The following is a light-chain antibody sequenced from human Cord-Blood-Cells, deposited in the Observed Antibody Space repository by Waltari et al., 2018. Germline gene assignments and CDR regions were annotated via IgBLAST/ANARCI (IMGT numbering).Light chain of an antibody. CDR1: SSDLWSNNL. Sequence: QSALTQPASVSGPPVQSITIARTVTSSDLWSNNLGSWYQQHPGKAPKLIIYEGSKRPSGVSNRFSGSKSGNTASLTISGLQAEDEADYYCCSYAGSSTYVFGTGTKVTVL. CDR2: EGS. V-gene: IGLV2-23*01. CDR3: CSYAGSSTYV. J-gene: IGLJ1*01.